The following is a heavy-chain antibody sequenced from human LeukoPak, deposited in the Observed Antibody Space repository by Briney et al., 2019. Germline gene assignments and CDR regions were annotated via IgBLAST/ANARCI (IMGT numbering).Heavy chain of an antibody. CDR3: ARDFTRNSYAVAEFFHP. J-gene: IGHJ1*01. CDR1: GGSISGYY. D-gene: IGHD5-18*01. V-gene: IGHV4-4*07. CDR2: IYANGGT. Sequence: PSDTLSLTCTVSGGSISGYYWNWIRQSAGKGLQWIGRIYANGGTNYNPSLRSRVSMSVDTSKNQFSLKLTSVTAADTAIYYCARDFTRNSYAVAEFFHPWGQGTLVSVSS.